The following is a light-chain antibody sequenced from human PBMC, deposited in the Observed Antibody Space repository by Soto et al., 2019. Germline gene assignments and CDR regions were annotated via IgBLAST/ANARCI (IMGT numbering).Light chain of an antibody. J-gene: IGLJ2*01. CDR1: NIGSKS. CDR2: DDN. Sequence: SSELTQPPSVSVAPGQTARITCGGNNIGSKSVHWYQQKPGQAPVLVVYDDNDRPSGNPERFSGSDSGNTATLTVSRVEAGDEADYYCQVWHSGVDWVVGGRTKLTVL. V-gene: IGLV3-21*02. CDR3: QVWHSGVDWV.